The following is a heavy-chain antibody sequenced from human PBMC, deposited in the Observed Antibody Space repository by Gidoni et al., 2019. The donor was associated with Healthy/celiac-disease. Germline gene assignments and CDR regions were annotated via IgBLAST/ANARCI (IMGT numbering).Heavy chain of an antibody. V-gene: IGHV4-39*01. CDR3: ARRMGIAVAGGWFDP. D-gene: IGHD6-19*01. J-gene: IGHJ5*02. CDR1: GGSISSSSYY. CDR2: NSYSGSI. Sequence: LQLQESGPGLVKPSETLCLTCPVSGGSISSSSYYWGWIRQHPGNGLEWIGSNSYSGSIYYNPSLKSRFTISVDTSNNQCSLKLSSVTAADTALYYCARRMGIAVAGGWFDPWGQGTLVTVSS.